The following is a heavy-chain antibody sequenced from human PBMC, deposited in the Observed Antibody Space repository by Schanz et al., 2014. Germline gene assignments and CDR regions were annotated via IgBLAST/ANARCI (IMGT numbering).Heavy chain of an antibody. CDR2: IHSTGET. CDR1: GFAFSSHD. V-gene: IGHV3-13*01. CDR3: ARVVRYSGYVRHWFFDL. J-gene: IGHJ2*01. D-gene: IGHD5-12*01. Sequence: EVQLVESGGGLVQPGGSLRLSCVASGFAFSSHDMHWVRQVTGKGLQWVSAIHSTGETYYPDSVQGRFTISRENTKNSVYLQMTNLRAGDTAIYYCARVVRYSGYVRHWFFDLWGRGTSVTVSS.